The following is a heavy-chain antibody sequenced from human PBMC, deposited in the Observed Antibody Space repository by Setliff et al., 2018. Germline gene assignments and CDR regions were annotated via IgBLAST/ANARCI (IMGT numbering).Heavy chain of an antibody. CDR3: VRVKAEAYRDDFYFYMDV. Sequence: GGSLRLSCEASGFTFRSYWMHWVRQAPGEGLVWVSRMNRDGSTKNYADSVKGRFTISRDNTKNTVYLQMNSLRAEDTAVYYCVRVKAEAYRDDFYFYMDVWGKGTTVTVSS. CDR1: GFTFRSYW. V-gene: IGHV3-74*01. D-gene: IGHD6-19*01. CDR2: MNRDGSTK. J-gene: IGHJ6*03.